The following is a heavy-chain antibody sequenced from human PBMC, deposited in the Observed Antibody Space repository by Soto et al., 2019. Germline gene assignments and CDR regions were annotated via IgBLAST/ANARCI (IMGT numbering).Heavy chain of an antibody. Sequence: ASVKVSCKASGYTFTSYGISWVRQAPGQGLEWMGWISAYNGNTNYAQKIQGRVTMTTDTSTSTAYLELRSLRSDDTAVYYCARDHSYDFWSGPPADYGMDVWGQGTTVTVSS. J-gene: IGHJ6*02. V-gene: IGHV1-18*04. CDR2: ISAYNGNT. D-gene: IGHD3-3*01. CDR1: GYTFTSYG. CDR3: ARDHSYDFWSGPPADYGMDV.